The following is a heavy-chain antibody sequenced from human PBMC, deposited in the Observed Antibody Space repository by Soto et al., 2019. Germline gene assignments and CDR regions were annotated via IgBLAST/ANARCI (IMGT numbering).Heavy chain of an antibody. CDR1: GGSTSNYY. Sequence: SETLSLTCTVSGGSTSNYYWSWIRQPPGKGLEWIWYVHDSGTTYYNPSLKSRVAISLDPSKNHFSLKLTSVTAADTAMYYCARAVNDFWSGFSYYFDFWGQGNMVTVSS. D-gene: IGHD3-3*01. CDR3: ARAVNDFWSGFSYYFDF. V-gene: IGHV4-59*01. J-gene: IGHJ4*02. CDR2: VHDSGTT.